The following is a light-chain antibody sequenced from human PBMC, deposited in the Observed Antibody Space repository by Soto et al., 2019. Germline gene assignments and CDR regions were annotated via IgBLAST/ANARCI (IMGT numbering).Light chain of an antibody. J-gene: IGKJ4*01. CDR3: QPYGRSPPT. V-gene: IGKV3-20*01. CDR2: GAS. Sequence: EIVLTQSPGTLSLSPGERATLSCRASQSVSNRYLAWYQLKPGQAPRLFIYGASSRATGIPDRFSGSGSGTDYILTISRLKPRDFAVAYSQPYGRSPPTFGGGTNVEIK. CDR1: QSVSNRY.